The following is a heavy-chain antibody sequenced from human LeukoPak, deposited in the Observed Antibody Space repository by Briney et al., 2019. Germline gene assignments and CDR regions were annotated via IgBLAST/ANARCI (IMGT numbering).Heavy chain of an antibody. V-gene: IGHV1-8*03. CDR1: GYTFTSYD. CDR3: ARVYYDSSGYYS. Sequence: ASVKVSCKASGYTFTSYDINWVRQATGQGLEWMGWMNPNSGNTGYAQKFQGRVTITRNTPISTAYMELSSLRSEDTAVYYCARVYYDSSGYYSWGQGTLVTVSS. D-gene: IGHD3-22*01. CDR2: MNPNSGNT. J-gene: IGHJ4*02.